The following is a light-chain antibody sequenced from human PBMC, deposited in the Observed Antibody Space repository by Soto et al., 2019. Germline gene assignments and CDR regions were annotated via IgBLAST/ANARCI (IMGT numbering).Light chain of an antibody. V-gene: IGKV1-39*01. Sequence: DVQLTQSPSPLSASVGDRVSISCRASRAITNHLNWYQQKPGKAPILLVYAASSLETGVPSRFSSRGSAKHFTLTIDSLQPEDVATYFCQQNYITPLSVGGGTKVEI. CDR3: QQNYITPLS. J-gene: IGKJ4*02. CDR2: AAS. CDR1: RAITNH.